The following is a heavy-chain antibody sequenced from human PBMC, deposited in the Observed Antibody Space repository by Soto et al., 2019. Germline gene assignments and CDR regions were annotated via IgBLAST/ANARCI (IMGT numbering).Heavy chain of an antibody. V-gene: IGHV4-59*01. D-gene: IGHD1-26*01. CDR3: ARAKLGDYFDY. CDR2: IYYSGST. CDR1: GGSISSYY. J-gene: IGHJ4*02. Sequence: PSETLSLTGTVAGGSISSYYWSWIRQPPGKGLEWIGYIYYSGSTNYNPSLKSRVTISVDTSKNQFSLKLSSVTAADTAVYYWARAKLGDYFDYWGQGTLVTVPS.